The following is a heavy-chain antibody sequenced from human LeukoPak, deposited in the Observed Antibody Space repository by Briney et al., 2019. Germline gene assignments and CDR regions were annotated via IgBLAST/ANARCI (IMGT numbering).Heavy chain of an antibody. CDR2: INPNSGGT. D-gene: IGHD3-10*01. CDR1: GYTFTGYY. V-gene: IGHV1-2*02. CDR3: ARARSIRSGSYFGIDY. Sequence: VASVKVSCKASGYTFTGYYMHWVRQAPGQGLEWMGWINPNSGGTNYAQKFQGRVTMTRDTSISTAYMELSRLRSDDTAVYYCARARSIRSGSYFGIDYWGQGTLVTVSS. J-gene: IGHJ4*02.